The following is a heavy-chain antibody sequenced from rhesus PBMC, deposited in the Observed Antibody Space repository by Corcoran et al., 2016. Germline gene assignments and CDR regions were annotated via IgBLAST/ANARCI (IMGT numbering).Heavy chain of an antibody. V-gene: IGHV4-165*02. CDR2: VGGSSGTT. CDR1: GDSITGYY. J-gene: IGHJ5-1*01. CDR3: ASRYSWNYRWDRFDV. Sequence: QVQLQESGPGLVKPSETLSLTCPVSGDSITGYYWNWIRQPPGKGLEWMVYVGGSSGTTYYNPSLKSRVTISRDASKNQFTLSLNSVTAADTAVYYCASRYSWNYRWDRFDVWGPGVLVTVSS. D-gene: IGHD1-1-1*01.